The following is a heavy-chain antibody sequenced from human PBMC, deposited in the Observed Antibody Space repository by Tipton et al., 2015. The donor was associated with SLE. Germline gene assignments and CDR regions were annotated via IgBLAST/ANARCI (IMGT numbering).Heavy chain of an antibody. CDR3: AQAHLWGSYRYASDI. J-gene: IGHJ3*02. Sequence: TLSLTCSIYGGSFGGYHWSWIRQPPGKGLEWIGEINHGGSTNYNPSLKSRVTISVDTSKNQFSLKLSSVTAADTAVYYCAQAHLWGSYRYASDIWGQGTMVTVSS. CDR1: GGSFGGYH. V-gene: IGHV4-34*01. CDR2: INHGGST. D-gene: IGHD3-16*02.